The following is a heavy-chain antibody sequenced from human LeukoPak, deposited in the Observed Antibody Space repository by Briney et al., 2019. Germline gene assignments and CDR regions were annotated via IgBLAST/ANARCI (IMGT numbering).Heavy chain of an antibody. CDR3: ATRPRPVTIGPFAY. Sequence: ASVKVSCMASGYALTGNDFYWVRQAPGQGLEYMGSVNPFTGDTNYAQKFQGRVTMTRDTSRNTAYMELSGLTSADTAMYYCATRPRPVTIGPFAYWGQGTLVTVSS. CDR2: VNPFTGDT. D-gene: IGHD2-21*02. J-gene: IGHJ4*02. CDR1: GYALTGND. V-gene: IGHV1-2*02.